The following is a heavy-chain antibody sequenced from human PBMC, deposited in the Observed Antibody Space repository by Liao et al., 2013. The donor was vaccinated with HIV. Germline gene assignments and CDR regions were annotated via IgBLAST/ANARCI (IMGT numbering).Heavy chain of an antibody. V-gene: IGHV4-61*02. CDR3: ARGILTSAFDI. CDR1: GDSISSGSYF. CDR2: IYTGGSA. J-gene: IGHJ3*02. Sequence: QVQLQESGPGLVKPSQTLSLTCTVSGDSISSGSYFWSWIRQPAGKGLQWIGRIYTGGSASYTPSLRSRATISVDTSKNQFSLTLTSVTAADTAVYYCARGILTSAFDIWGQGKMVTVSS. D-gene: IGHD3-9*01.